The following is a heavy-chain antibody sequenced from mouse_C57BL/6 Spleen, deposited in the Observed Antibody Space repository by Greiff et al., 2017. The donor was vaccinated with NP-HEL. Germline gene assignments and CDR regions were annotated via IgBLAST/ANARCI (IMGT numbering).Heavy chain of an antibody. J-gene: IGHJ2*01. CDR1: GYTFTSYW. V-gene: IGHV1-7*01. Sequence: QVQLQQSGAELAKPGASVKLSCKASGYTFTSYWMHWVKQRPGQGLEWIGYINPSSGYTKYNQKFKDKATLTADTSSSTAYMQLSSLTYEDSAVYYCARNLYYDYDFYFDDWGQGTTLTVSS. CDR3: ARNLYYDYDFYFDD. D-gene: IGHD2-4*01. CDR2: INPSSGYT.